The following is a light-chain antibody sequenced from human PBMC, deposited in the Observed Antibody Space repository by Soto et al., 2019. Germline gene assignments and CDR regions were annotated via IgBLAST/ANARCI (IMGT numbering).Light chain of an antibody. J-gene: IGKJ4*01. V-gene: IGKV3D-15*01. CDR2: AAS. CDR1: QGVSRH. CDR3: QQYHQWPLT. Sequence: EIVMTQSPAPLSLSPGERATLSCRASQGVSRHLAWYQQKPGQAPRLLIYAASTRAAGVPARFSGSGSGTEFTLTISSLQSEDFTVYSRQQYHQWPLTFGGGTKVEI.